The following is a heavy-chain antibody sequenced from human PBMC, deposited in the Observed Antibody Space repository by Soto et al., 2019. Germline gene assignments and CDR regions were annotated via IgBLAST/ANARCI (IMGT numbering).Heavy chain of an antibody. CDR3: ARGRGWPY. J-gene: IGHJ4*02. V-gene: IGHV4-39*07. CDR1: GGSISSSSYY. D-gene: IGHD6-19*01. Sequence: SETLSLTCTVSGGSISSSSYYWGWIRQPPGKGLEWIGEINHSGSTNYNPSLKSRVTISVDTSKNQFSLKLSSVTAADTAVYYCARGRGWPYWGQGTLVTVSS. CDR2: INHSGST.